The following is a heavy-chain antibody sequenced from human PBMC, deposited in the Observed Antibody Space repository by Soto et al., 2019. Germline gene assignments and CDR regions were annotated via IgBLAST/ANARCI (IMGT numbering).Heavy chain of an antibody. CDR3: ATIYGSGYRAFDY. CDR1: GDTFSFYS. J-gene: IGHJ4*02. V-gene: IGHV1-69*04. Sequence: QVQLVQSGAEVKRPGSSVKVSCKASGDTFSFYSINWVRQAPGLGLEWMGRVNPILSMSNYAQRFQGRVTMTADKSTSTAYMELSGLRSEDTAMYYCATIYGSGYRAFDYLGQGALVTVSS. D-gene: IGHD3-10*01. CDR2: VNPILSMS.